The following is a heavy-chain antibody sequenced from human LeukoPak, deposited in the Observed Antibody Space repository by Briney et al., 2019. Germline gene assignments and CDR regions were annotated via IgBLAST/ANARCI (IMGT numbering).Heavy chain of an antibody. CDR1: GFTFSSYW. Sequence: GGSLRLSCAASGFTFSSYWMTWVRQAPGKGLEWVASLGEDGGEKHYVDSVKSRFTISRDNGKNSLYLQMNSLRPEDTALYYCAKDKDFWSGYYRGVPYYYGLDVWGQGTTVTVSS. D-gene: IGHD3-3*01. CDR2: LGEDGGEK. V-gene: IGHV3-7*01. CDR3: AKDKDFWSGYYRGVPYYYGLDV. J-gene: IGHJ6*02.